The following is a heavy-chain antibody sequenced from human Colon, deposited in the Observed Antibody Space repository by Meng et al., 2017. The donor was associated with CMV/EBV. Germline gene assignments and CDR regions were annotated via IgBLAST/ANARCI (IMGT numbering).Heavy chain of an antibody. Sequence: GESLKISCTASGFRFDDYAVSWVRQAPGKGLEWVAFIRYDGSNKYYADSVKGRFTISRDNSKNTLYLQMNSLRAEDTAVYYCAKDVVVVPAASSYYYGMDVWGQGTTVTVSS. CDR1: GFRFDDYA. V-gene: IGHV3-30*02. J-gene: IGHJ6*02. D-gene: IGHD2-2*01. CDR2: IRYDGSNK. CDR3: AKDVVVVPAASSYYYGMDV.